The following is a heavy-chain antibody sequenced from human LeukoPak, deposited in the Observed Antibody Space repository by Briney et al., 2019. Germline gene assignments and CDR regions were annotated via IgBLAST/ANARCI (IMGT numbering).Heavy chain of an antibody. CDR3: AREERDPFTIDY. Sequence: SETLSLTCTVSGGSISSYYWSWIRQPPGKGLEWIGYIYYSGSTNYNPSLKSRVSISVDTSKNQFSLKLSSVTAADTAVYYCAREERDPFTIDYWGQGTLVTVSS. CDR1: GGSISSYY. V-gene: IGHV4-59*01. J-gene: IGHJ4*02. CDR2: IYYSGST.